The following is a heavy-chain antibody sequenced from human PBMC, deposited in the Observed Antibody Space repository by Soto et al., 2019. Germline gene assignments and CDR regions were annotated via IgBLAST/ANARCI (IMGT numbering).Heavy chain of an antibody. CDR1: GFTFSSYG. CDR2: ISYDGSNK. CDR3: AKAGRWDRGFIDY. Sequence: QVQLVESGGGVVQPGRSLRLSCAASGFTFSSYGMHWVRQAPGKGLEWVAVISYDGSNKYYADSVKGRFTISRDNSKNTLYLQMHRLRAEDTAVYYCAKAGRWDRGFIDYWGQGTLVTVSS. J-gene: IGHJ4*02. V-gene: IGHV3-30*18. D-gene: IGHD3-10*01.